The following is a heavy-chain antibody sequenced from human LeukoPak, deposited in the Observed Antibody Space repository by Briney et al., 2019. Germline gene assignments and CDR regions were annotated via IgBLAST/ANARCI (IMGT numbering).Heavy chain of an antibody. V-gene: IGHV3-7*01. CDR1: GFTFSSYA. J-gene: IGHJ4*02. Sequence: PGGSLRLSCAASGFTFSSYAMSWVRQAPGKGLEWVANIKQDGSEKYYVDSVKGRFTISRDNAKNSLYLQMNSLRAEDKAVYYCARYPNGGRHPGYWGQGTLVNVSS. D-gene: IGHD4-23*01. CDR2: IKQDGSEK. CDR3: ARYPNGGRHPGY.